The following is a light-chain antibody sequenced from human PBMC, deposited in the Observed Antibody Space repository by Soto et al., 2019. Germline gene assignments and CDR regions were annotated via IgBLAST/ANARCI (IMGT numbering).Light chain of an antibody. J-gene: IGKJ4*01. CDR2: DAS. Sequence: EIVLTQSPATLSMSPRERVTLSCRASQRVSTYLAWYQQKPGQAPRPLIYDASIRATGIPARFSGSGSGTDFTLTISSLEPEDFAVYYCQQRPNSSSGGGTKVEIK. V-gene: IGKV3-11*01. CDR3: QQRPNSS. CDR1: QRVSTY.